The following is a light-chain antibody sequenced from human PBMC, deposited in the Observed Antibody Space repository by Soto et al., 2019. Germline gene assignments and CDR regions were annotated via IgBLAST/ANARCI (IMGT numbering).Light chain of an antibody. CDR1: ESVDSNY. J-gene: IGKJ1*01. CDR2: GAA. Sequence: EIVLTQSPGTLSLSPGERATLSCRATESVDSNYLAWYQQKPGQAPRLLIYGAASRATGTPDRFSGSGSGTDFILTISRLDPEDSAVYYCQQYNDSPQTFGQGTKVEIK. V-gene: IGKV3-20*01. CDR3: QQYNDSPQT.